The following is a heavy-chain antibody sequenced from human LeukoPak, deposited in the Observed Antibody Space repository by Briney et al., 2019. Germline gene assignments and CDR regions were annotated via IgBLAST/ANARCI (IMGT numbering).Heavy chain of an antibody. CDR2: INHSGST. CDR3: ARMDCSSISCYFEY. D-gene: IGHD2-2*01. Sequence: PSETLSLTCAVYGGSFSGYYWSWIRQPPGKGLEWIGEINHSGSTNYNPSLKSRVTMSVDTSKNQISLKLSSVTAADTAVYYCARMDCSSISCYFEYWGQGTLVTVSA. V-gene: IGHV4-34*01. CDR1: GGSFSGYY. J-gene: IGHJ4*02.